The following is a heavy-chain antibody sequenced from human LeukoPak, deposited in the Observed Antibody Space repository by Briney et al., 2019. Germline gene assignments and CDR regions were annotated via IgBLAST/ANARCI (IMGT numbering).Heavy chain of an antibody. CDR1: GGTFCSYA. J-gene: IGHJ3*02. Sequence: SVKVSCKASGGTFCSYAISWVRQAPGQGLEWMGGIIPIFGTANYAQKFQGRVTITADESTSTAYMELSSLRSEDTAVYYCARPKTRYSCGPLHGGAFDIWGQGTMVTVSS. D-gene: IGHD5-18*01. CDR3: ARPKTRYSCGPLHGGAFDI. CDR2: IIPIFGTA. V-gene: IGHV1-69*13.